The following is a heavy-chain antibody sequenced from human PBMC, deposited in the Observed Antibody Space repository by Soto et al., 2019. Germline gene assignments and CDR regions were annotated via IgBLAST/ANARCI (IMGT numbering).Heavy chain of an antibody. CDR3: AKDLNSRTPLHSFDP. CDR1: GFSFSDYG. Sequence: GGSLRLSCEASGFSFSDYGMHWVRQAPGKGLEWVAVISDDGSNKFYADSVKGRFTISRDNSKNTLFLQMNSLRPEDTAVYYCAKDLNSRTPLHSFDPWGQGTLVTVSS. D-gene: IGHD2-2*01. J-gene: IGHJ5*02. CDR2: ISDDGSNK. V-gene: IGHV3-30*18.